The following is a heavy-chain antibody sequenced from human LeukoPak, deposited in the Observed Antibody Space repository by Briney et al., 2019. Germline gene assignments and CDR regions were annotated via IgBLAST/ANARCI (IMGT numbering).Heavy chain of an antibody. CDR2: ISSSSSYI. Sequence: GGSLRLSCAASGFTFSSYSMNWVRQAPGTGLEWVSSISSSSSYIYYADSVKGRFTISRDNAKNSLYLQMNCLRAEDTAVYYCAKDWGPNLRTFPFYWGQGTLVTVSS. J-gene: IGHJ4*02. CDR3: AKDWGPNLRTFPFY. CDR1: GFTFSSYS. D-gene: IGHD3-16*01. V-gene: IGHV3-21*01.